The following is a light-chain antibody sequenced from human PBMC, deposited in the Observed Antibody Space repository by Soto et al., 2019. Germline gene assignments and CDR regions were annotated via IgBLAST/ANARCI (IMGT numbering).Light chain of an antibody. Sequence: QLVLTQPPSASGTPGQRVTISCSGSTANIGSNYVNWYQELPEAGPKLLIYKDDKRPSGVPDRFSASKSASSASLAISGLRSDDEATYFCGTWDDSQTTWMFGGGTKLTVL. V-gene: IGLV1-47*01. CDR2: KDD. J-gene: IGLJ3*02. CDR1: TANIGSNY. CDR3: GTWDDSQTTWM.